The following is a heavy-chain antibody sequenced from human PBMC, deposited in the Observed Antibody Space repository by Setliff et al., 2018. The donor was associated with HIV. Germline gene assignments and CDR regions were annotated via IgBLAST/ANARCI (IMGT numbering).Heavy chain of an antibody. D-gene: IGHD5-18*01. Sequence: ASVKVSCKASGYTFLNYGINCVRQAPGQGLEWLGMINPSGGSTWYAQKFQGRVTMTGDTSTNTLYMELSSLRSEDTAVYYCARTRGYTYGYIDSWAQGTLVTVSS. CDR2: INPSGGST. V-gene: IGHV1-46*01. CDR1: GYTFLNYG. J-gene: IGHJ4*02. CDR3: ARTRGYTYGYIDS.